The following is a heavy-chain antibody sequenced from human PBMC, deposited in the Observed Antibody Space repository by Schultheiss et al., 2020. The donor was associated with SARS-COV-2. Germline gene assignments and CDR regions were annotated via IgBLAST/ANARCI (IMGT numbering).Heavy chain of an antibody. CDR3: ARASPGLGMEDY. D-gene: IGHD7-27*01. V-gene: IGHV1-3*02. CDR1: GYTFSRYG. CDR2: SNAGNGNT. Sequence: ASVKVSCKASGYTFSRYGMHWVRQAPGQRLEWMGWSNAGNGNTKYSQDFQGRVTITRDTSASTAYMELSSLRSDDMAVYYCARASPGLGMEDYWGQGTLVTVSS. J-gene: IGHJ4*02.